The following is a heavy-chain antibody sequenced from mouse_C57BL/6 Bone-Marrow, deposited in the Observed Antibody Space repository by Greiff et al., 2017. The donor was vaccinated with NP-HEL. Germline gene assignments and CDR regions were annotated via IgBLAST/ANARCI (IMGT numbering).Heavy chain of an antibody. D-gene: IGHD2-3*01. CDR3: AYDGGYFDV. Sequence: VQLQQPGAELVRPGTSVKLSCKASGYTFPSYWLHWVKQRPGQGLEWIGVIDPSDSYTNYNQKFKGKATLTVDTPSSTAYMQLSSLTSEDSAVYYCAYDGGYFDVWGTGTTVTVSS. V-gene: IGHV1-59*01. CDR2: IDPSDSYT. CDR1: GYTFPSYW. J-gene: IGHJ1*03.